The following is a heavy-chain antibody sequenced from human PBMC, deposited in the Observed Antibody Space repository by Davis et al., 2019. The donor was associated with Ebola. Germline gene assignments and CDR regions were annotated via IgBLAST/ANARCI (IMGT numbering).Heavy chain of an antibody. CDR1: GGSISSSNW. Sequence: SETLSLTCAVSGGSISSSNWWSWVRQPPGKGLEWIGEINHSGSTNYNPSLKSRVTISVDTSKNQFSLKLSSVTAADTAVYYCARGQELYFDYWGQGTLVTVSS. D-gene: IGHD1-26*01. CDR2: INHSGST. J-gene: IGHJ4*02. V-gene: IGHV4-4*02. CDR3: ARGQELYFDY.